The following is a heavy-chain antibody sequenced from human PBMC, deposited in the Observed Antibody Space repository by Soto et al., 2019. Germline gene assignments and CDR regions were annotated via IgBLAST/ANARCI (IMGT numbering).Heavy chain of an antibody. D-gene: IGHD1-26*01. J-gene: IGHJ3*02. V-gene: IGHV4-4*07. CDR1: DGSISGYY. Sequence: QLHLQESGPGLVKPSETLSLRCTVSDGSISGYYWSWVRQPGGKGLEWIGRIYSTGNANYNPSLKNRVTMSVDTSQNRFSLELASVTAADTAIYYCVSGNVFDIWGRGIEVTVSS. CDR2: IYSTGNA. CDR3: VSGNVFDI.